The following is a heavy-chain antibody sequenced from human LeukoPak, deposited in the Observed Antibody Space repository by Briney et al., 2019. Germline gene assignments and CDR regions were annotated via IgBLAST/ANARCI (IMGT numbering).Heavy chain of an antibody. V-gene: IGHV3-30-3*01. CDR2: ISYDGSNK. Sequence: GRSRRLSCAASGFTFSSYAMHWVRQAPGKGLEWVAVISYDGSNKYYADSVKGRFTISRDNSKNTLYLQMNGLRAEDTAVYYCARDWEQWTPGGSPGYWGQGTLVTVSS. CDR3: ARDWEQWTPGGSPGY. D-gene: IGHD1/OR15-1a*01. CDR1: GFTFSSYA. J-gene: IGHJ4*02.